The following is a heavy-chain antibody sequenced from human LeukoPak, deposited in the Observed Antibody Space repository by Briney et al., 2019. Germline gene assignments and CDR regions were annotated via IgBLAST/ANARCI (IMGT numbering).Heavy chain of an antibody. CDR3: AKNSGSYFGPNTN. V-gene: IGHV3-23*01. CDR1: GFTFSSYA. Sequence: GGSLRLSCAASGFTFSSYAMSWVCQAPGNRLEWVSAISGSGGSTYYADSVKGRFTISRDNSKNTLYLQMNSLRAEDTAVYYCAKNSGSYFGPNTNWGQGTLVTVSS. CDR2: ISGSGGST. J-gene: IGHJ4*02. D-gene: IGHD1-26*01.